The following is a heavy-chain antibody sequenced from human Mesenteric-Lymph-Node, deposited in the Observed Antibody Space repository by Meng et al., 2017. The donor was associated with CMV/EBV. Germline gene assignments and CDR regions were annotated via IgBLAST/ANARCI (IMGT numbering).Heavy chain of an antibody. V-gene: IGHV3-48*03. CDR2: ISSSGSTI. D-gene: IGHD6-6*01. Sequence: GGSLRLSCAASGFTFSSYEMNWVRQAPGKGLEWVSYISSSGSTIYYADSVKGRFTISRDNAKNSLHLQMNSLRAEDTAVYYCARENSSPSRYFDLWGRGTLVTVSS. CDR1: GFTFSSYE. CDR3: ARENSSPSRYFDL. J-gene: IGHJ2*01.